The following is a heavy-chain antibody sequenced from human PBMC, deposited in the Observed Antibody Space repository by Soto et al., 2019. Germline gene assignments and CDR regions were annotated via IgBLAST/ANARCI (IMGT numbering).Heavy chain of an antibody. V-gene: IGHV4-31*03. J-gene: IGHJ4*02. CDR1: GGSISSGGYY. Sequence: SETLCLTCTVSGGSISSGGYYWSWIRQHPGKGLEWIGYIYYSGSTYYNPSLKGRVTISVDTSKNQFSLKLSSVTAADTAVYYCARENPSTYYYDSKSPPQRPPGPDYWGQGTLVTVSS. CDR2: IYYSGST. CDR3: ARENPSTYYYDSKSPPQRPPGPDY. D-gene: IGHD3-22*01.